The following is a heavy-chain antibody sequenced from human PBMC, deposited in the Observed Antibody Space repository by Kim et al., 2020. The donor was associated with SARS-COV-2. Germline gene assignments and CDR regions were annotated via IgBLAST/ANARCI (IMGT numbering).Heavy chain of an antibody. V-gene: IGHV3-11*06. D-gene: IGHD3-3*01. CDR2: ISSSNSYT. CDR1: GFIFSDYY. CDR3: ARDVSYTIFEGFDY. Sequence: GGSLRLSCAASGFIFSDYYMSWIRQAPGKGLEWVSYISSSNSYTNYADSVKGRFTISRDNAKNSLYLQMNSLRAEDTAVYYCARDVSYTIFEGFDYWGQGTLVTVSS. J-gene: IGHJ4*02.